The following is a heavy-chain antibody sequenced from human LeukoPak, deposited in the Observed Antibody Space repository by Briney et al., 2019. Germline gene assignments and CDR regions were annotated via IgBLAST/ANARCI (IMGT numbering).Heavy chain of an antibody. CDR3: ATHRGFGELLSSLDY. D-gene: IGHD3-10*01. CDR2: ISGSGDST. CDR1: GXTFSSYA. J-gene: IGHJ4*02. Sequence: AGGSLRLSCAASGXTFSSYAMSWVRQAPGKGLEWVSVISGSGDSTYYADSVKGRFTISRDNSKNTLYLQMNSLRAEDTAVFYCATHRGFGELLSSLDYWGQGALVIVSS. V-gene: IGHV3-23*01.